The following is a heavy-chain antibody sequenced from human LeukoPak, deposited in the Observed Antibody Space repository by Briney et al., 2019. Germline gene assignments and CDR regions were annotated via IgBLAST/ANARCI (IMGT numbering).Heavy chain of an antibody. J-gene: IGHJ5*02. Sequence: ASVKVSCKASGYTFTSYDINWVRQATGQGLEWMGWMNPNSGNTGYAQKFQGRVTMTRNTSISTAYMELSSLRSEDTAVYYCATDCSGGSCYSSWFDPRGQGTLVTVSS. D-gene: IGHD2-15*01. CDR1: GYTFTSYD. CDR2: MNPNSGNT. CDR3: ATDCSGGSCYSSWFDP. V-gene: IGHV1-8*01.